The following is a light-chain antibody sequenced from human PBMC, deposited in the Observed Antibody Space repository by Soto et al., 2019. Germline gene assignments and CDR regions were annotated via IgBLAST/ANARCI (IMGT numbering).Light chain of an antibody. CDR2: GAS. CDR3: QQHSHWPPWT. J-gene: IGKJ1*01. V-gene: IGKV3-11*01. Sequence: EVVVTQSPATLSLSPGERXTLSCRASENVRTFVDWYQQKPGQAPRLLIYGASNRATGIPARFSGSGSGTDFTLTISDLEPEDFAVYYCQQHSHWPPWTFGQGTKVDIK. CDR1: ENVRTF.